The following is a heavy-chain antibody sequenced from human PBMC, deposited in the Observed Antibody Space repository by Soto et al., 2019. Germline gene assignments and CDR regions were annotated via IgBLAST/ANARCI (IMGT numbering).Heavy chain of an antibody. CDR1: GYTFTSYG. CDR2: ISAYNGNT. J-gene: IGHJ6*02. D-gene: IGHD3-22*01. V-gene: IGHV1-18*04. Sequence: GASVKVSCKASGYTFTSYGISWVRQAPGQGLERMGWISAYNGNTNYAQKLQGRVTMTTDTSTSTAYMELRSLRSDDTAVYYCAREVGYYDSSGYYLYYYYGMDVWGQGTTVTVSS. CDR3: AREVGYYDSSGYYLYYYYGMDV.